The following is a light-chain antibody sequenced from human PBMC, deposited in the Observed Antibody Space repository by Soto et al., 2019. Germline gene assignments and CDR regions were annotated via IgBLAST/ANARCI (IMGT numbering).Light chain of an antibody. V-gene: IGLV8-61*01. J-gene: IGLJ3*02. CDR3: VLYLGSAVWV. CDR1: SGSVSTSNY. Sequence: QTVVTQEPSFSVSPGRTVTLTCGLSSGSVSTSNYPTWYQQTPGQAPRTLIYSTNTRSSGVPDRFSGSILGSKAALTITGAQSDDECDYYCVLYLGSAVWVFGGGTKVTVL. CDR2: STN.